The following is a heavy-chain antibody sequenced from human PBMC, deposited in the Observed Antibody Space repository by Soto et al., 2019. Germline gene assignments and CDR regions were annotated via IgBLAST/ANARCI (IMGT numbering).Heavy chain of an antibody. CDR2: IRSKANSYAT. Sequence: GGSLRLSCAASGFTFNAHSMNWVRQAPGKGLEWVGCIRSKANSYATAHAASVKGRFTISRDDSKNTAYLQMNSLKTEDTAVYYCTRHPADWNDNYYYGMDVWGQGTTVTVSS. D-gene: IGHD1-1*01. CDR3: TRHPADWNDNYYYGMDV. V-gene: IGHV3-73*01. J-gene: IGHJ6*02. CDR1: GFTFNAHS.